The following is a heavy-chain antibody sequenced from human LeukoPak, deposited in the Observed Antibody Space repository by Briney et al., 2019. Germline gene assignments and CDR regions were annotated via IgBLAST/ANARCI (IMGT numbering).Heavy chain of an antibody. CDR3: ARLGYCSGGSCYPGWFDP. D-gene: IGHD2-15*01. Sequence: PSETLSLTCTVSGGSISSYYWSWIRQPAGKGLEWIGRIYTSGSTNYNPSLKSRVTISVDTSKNQFSLKLSSVTAADTAVYYCARLGYCSGGSCYPGWFDPWGQGTLVTVSS. V-gene: IGHV4-4*07. J-gene: IGHJ5*02. CDR2: IYTSGST. CDR1: GGSISSYY.